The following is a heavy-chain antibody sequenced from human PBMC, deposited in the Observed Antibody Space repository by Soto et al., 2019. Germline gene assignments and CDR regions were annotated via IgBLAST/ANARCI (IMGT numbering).Heavy chain of an antibody. CDR1: GFTFNSYW. V-gene: IGHV3-74*01. D-gene: IGHD2-8*01. Sequence: GGSLRLSCAASGFTFNSYWMHWVRQAPGEGLVWVSRINSDGSITNYADSVRGRFTISRDNAKSTLYLQMSSLTAEDMAVYYCARGVFNNYGTDVWGQGTTVTVSS. CDR3: ARGVFNNYGTDV. CDR2: INSDGSIT. J-gene: IGHJ6*02.